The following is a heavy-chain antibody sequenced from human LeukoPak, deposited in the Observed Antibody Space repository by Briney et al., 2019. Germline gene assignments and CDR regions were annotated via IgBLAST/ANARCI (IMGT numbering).Heavy chain of an antibody. CDR2: IYPGDSDT. J-gene: IGHJ4*02. CDR3: ATPAYPYSSSWYVLY. D-gene: IGHD6-13*01. Sequence: TGESLKISCKASGYSFTTYWIGWVRQMPGKGLEWMGIIYPGDSDTRYSPSFQGQVTISADKSISTAYLQWSSLKASDTAMYYCATPAYPYSSSWYVLYWGQGTLVTVSS. CDR1: GYSFTTYW. V-gene: IGHV5-51*01.